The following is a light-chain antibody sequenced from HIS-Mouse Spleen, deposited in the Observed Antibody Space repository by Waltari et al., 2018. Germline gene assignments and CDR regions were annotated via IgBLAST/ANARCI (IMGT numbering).Light chain of an antibody. CDR3: QQYNSYSWT. J-gene: IGKJ1*01. Sequence: DIQMTQSPSTLSASVGDRVTITCRASQSISSWLAWYQQKPGKAPKLLIYKASSVESGVPARFSGSGSGTEFTLTISSLQPDDFATYYCQQYNSYSWTFGQGTKVEIK. CDR1: QSISSW. CDR2: KAS. V-gene: IGKV1-5*03.